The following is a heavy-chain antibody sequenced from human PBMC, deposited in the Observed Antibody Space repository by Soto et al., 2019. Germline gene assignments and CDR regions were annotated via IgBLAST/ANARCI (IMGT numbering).Heavy chain of an antibody. Sequence: ASVKVSGKASGYTFTIYGISCVLQSPGQWLEWMGWISAYNGNTNYAQKLQGRVTMTTDTSTSTAYMELRSLRSDDTAVYYCARETAVADQSFDYWGQGTLVTVSS. CDR1: GYTFTIYG. V-gene: IGHV1-18*04. CDR2: ISAYNGNT. J-gene: IGHJ4*02. D-gene: IGHD6-19*01. CDR3: ARETAVADQSFDY.